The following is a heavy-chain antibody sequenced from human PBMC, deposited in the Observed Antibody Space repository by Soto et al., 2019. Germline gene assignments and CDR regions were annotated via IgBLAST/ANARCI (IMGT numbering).Heavy chain of an antibody. CDR2: IHHSGST. V-gene: IGHV4-4*02. D-gene: IGHD5-12*01. CDR3: ARESYSATEGRDGYNLLY. Sequence: QVQLQESGPGLVKPSGTLSLTCAVSGDSVTNNNWWNWVRQPPGKGLEWIGEIHHSGSTNYNPSRKSRVTISLDKSRNRFSLSLTSVTAADTAVYYCARESYSATEGRDGYNLLYWGQGSRITVSS. CDR1: GDSVTNNNW. J-gene: IGHJ4*02.